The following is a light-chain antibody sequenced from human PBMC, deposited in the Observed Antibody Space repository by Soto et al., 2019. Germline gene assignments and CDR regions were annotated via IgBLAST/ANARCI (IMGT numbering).Light chain of an antibody. V-gene: IGKV3-20*01. CDR2: GAS. CDR1: QSVSNSY. Sequence: EIVLTQSPGTLSLSPGERATLSCRASQSVSNSYLAWYQQKPGQAPRLLINGASSRATGIPDRFSGSGSGTAFTFTISRLEPEDFAVYYCQRYGSSPPTFGGGTKGAIK. CDR3: QRYGSSPPT. J-gene: IGKJ4*01.